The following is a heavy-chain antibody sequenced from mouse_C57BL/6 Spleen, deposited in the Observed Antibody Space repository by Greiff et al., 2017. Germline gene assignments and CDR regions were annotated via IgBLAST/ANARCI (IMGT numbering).Heavy chain of an antibody. CDR1: GYTFTSYW. CDR3: ASGGNWYCDV. CDR2: INPSSGYT. J-gene: IGHJ1*03. D-gene: IGHD1-1*01. V-gene: IGHV1-7*01. Sequence: VQLQQSGAELAKPGASVKLSCKASGYTFTSYWMHWVKQRPGQGLEWIGYINPSSGYTKYNQKVKDKATLTADKSSSTAYMQLSSLTSEDSAVYYCASGGNWYCDVWGTGTTVTVSS.